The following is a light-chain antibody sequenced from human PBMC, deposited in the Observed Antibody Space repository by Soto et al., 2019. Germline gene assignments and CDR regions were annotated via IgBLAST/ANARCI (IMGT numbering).Light chain of an antibody. CDR2: DVS. CDR1: SSDIGAYNY. J-gene: IGLJ2*01. V-gene: IGLV2-14*03. Sequence: QSALTQPASVSGSPGQSITISCTGTSSDIGAYNYVSWYQQHPGKAPKLIIYDVSNRPSGVSIRFSGSRSGNTASLTISGLQAEDEADYYCSSYTRSSTLVFGGGTKVTVL. CDR3: SSYTRSSTLV.